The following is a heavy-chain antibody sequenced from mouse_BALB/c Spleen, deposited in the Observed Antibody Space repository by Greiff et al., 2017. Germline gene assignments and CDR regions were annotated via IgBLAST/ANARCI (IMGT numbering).Heavy chain of an antibody. V-gene: IGHV2-2*02. CDR2: IWSGGST. CDR3: ARRDYGNYVAY. Sequence: QVQLQQSGPGLVQPSQSLSITCTVSGFSLTSYGVHWVRQSPGKGLEWLGVIWSGGSTDYNAAFISRLSISKDNSKSQVFFKINSLQANDTAIYYCARRDYGNYVAYWGQGTLVTVSA. D-gene: IGHD2-1*01. CDR1: GFSLTSYG. J-gene: IGHJ3*01.